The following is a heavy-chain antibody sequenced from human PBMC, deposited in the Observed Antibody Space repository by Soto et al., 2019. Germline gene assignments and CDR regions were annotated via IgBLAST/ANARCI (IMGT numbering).Heavy chain of an antibody. V-gene: IGHV1-2*02. CDR3: ARDHDILDSPPRSPHFYYAMDV. CDR1: GYTFTGYY. Sequence: ASVKVSCKASGYTFTGYYMHWVRQAPGQGLEWMGWINPNSGGTNYAQKFQGRVTMTRDTSKNQLSLRLKSVTAADTAVYYCARDHDILDSPPRSPHFYYAMDVWGQGTKVTVSS. D-gene: IGHD3-9*01. J-gene: IGHJ6*02. CDR2: INPNSGGT.